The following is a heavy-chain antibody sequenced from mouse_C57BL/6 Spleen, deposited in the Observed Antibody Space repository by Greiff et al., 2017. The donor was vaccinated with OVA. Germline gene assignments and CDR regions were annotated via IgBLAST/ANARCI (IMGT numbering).Heavy chain of an antibody. CDR3: ARSGSSGPAWFAY. CDR1: GYTFTDYY. CDR2: INPNNGGT. V-gene: IGHV1-26*01. J-gene: IGHJ3*01. Sequence: VQLQQSGPELVKPGASVKISCKASGYTFTDYYMNWVKQSHGKSLEWIGDINPNNGGTSYNQKFKGKATLTVDKSSSTAYMELRSLTSEDSAVYYCARSGSSGPAWFAYWGQGTLVTVSA. D-gene: IGHD3-2*02.